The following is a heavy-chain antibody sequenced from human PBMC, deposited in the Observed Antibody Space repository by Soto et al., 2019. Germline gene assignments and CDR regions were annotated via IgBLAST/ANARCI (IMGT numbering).Heavy chain of an antibody. J-gene: IGHJ6*02. V-gene: IGHV3-23*01. CDR3: ANFIRGYHDPDYYYHGMDV. CDR2: ISGSGGST. CDR1: GFTFSSYA. D-gene: IGHD2-2*01. Sequence: GGSLRLSCAAAGFTFSSYAMSWVRTAPGKGPEWVSAISGSGGSTYYADSVKGRFTISRDNSKNTLYLQMNSLRAEDTAVYYCANFIRGYHDPDYYYHGMDVWGQGTTVTVSS.